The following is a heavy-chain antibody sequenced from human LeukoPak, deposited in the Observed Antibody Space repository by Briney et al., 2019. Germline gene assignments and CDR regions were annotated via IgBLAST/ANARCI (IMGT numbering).Heavy chain of an antibody. Sequence: PGGSLRLSCAASGFTFSSYGMSWVRQAPGKGLEWVANIKQDGSEKYYVDSVKGRFTISRDNAKNSLYLQMNSLRAEDTAVYYCAREGRNDVSLDYWGQGTLVTVSS. CDR1: GFTFSSYG. D-gene: IGHD1-1*01. CDR3: AREGRNDVSLDY. J-gene: IGHJ4*02. V-gene: IGHV3-7*01. CDR2: IKQDGSEK.